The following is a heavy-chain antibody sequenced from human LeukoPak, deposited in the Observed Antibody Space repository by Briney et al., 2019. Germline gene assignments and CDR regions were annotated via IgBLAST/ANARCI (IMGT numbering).Heavy chain of an antibody. D-gene: IGHD3-22*01. CDR1: GYSISSGYY. CDR3: ARSYYDSSGYYNFDY. Sequence: SETLSLTCTVSGYSISSGYYWGWIRQPPGKGLEWIGSIYHSGSTYYNPSLKSRVTISVDTSKNQFSLKLSSVTAADTAVYYCARSYYDSSGYYNFDYWGQGTLVTVSS. J-gene: IGHJ4*02. CDR2: IYHSGST. V-gene: IGHV4-38-2*02.